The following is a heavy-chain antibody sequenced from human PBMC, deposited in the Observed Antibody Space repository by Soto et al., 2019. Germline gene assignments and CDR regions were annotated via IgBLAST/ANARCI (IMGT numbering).Heavy chain of an antibody. CDR2: ISYDGSNK. Sequence: PGGSLRLSCAASGFTFSSYAMHWVRQAPGKGLEWVAVISYDGSNKYYADSVKGRFTISRDNSKNTLYLQMNSLRAEDTAVYYCARGLPPPGIAAAGTYYYGMDVWGQGTTVTVSS. V-gene: IGHV3-30-3*01. D-gene: IGHD6-13*01. CDR1: GFTFSSYA. CDR3: ARGLPPPGIAAAGTYYYGMDV. J-gene: IGHJ6*02.